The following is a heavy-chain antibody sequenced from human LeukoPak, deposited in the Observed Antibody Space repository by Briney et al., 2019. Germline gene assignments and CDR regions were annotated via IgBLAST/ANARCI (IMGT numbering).Heavy chain of an antibody. CDR3: ARGQEGWERLQRAVHFDY. Sequence: SETLFLTCTVPGYSISSGYYWGGLRQPPGKGLEGNGTIYHTRRTYYTPSLKSRVTISVDTSKTQFSLKLSSVTAADTALYFCARGQEGWERLQRAVHFDYWGQGNLITVSS. CDR1: GYSISSGYY. J-gene: IGHJ4*02. V-gene: IGHV4-38-2*02. CDR2: IYHTRRT. D-gene: IGHD1-26*01.